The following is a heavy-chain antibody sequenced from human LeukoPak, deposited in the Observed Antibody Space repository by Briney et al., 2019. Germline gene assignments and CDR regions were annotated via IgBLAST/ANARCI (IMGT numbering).Heavy chain of an antibody. Sequence: GASLRLSCAASGFTFSSYSMNWVRQAPGKGLEWVSSISSSSSYIYYADSVKGRFTISRDNAKNSLYLQMNSLRAEDTAVYYCARGEYQLLSPIDYWGQGTLVTVSS. CDR2: ISSSSSYI. V-gene: IGHV3-21*01. J-gene: IGHJ4*02. CDR1: GFTFSSYS. D-gene: IGHD2-2*01. CDR3: ARGEYQLLSPIDY.